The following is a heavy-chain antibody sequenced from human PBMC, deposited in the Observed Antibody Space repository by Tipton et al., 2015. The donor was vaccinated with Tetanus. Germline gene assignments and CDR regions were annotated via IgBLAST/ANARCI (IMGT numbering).Heavy chain of an antibody. J-gene: IGHJ4*02. CDR2: INGHGTNT. CDR3: ARDSPDILLVPAV. D-gene: IGHD2-2*01. Sequence: SLRLSCAAPGFTFSTYWMHWVRQAPGKGLMWVSRINGHGTNTAYADSVKGRCTISRDNAKNTLYLQMNSLRAEDTAVYYCARDSPDILLVPAVWGQGTLVTVSS. CDR1: GFTFSTYW. V-gene: IGHV3-74*01.